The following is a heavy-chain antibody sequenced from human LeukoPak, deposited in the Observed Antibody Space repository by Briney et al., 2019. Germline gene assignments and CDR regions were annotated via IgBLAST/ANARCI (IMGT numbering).Heavy chain of an antibody. Sequence: ASVNVSCKASGGTFSSYAISWVRQAPRQGLEWMGGIIPIFGTANYAQKFQGRVTITADESTSTAYMELSSLRSEDTAVYYCAPEGRWLQSSWGQGTLVTVSS. CDR1: GGTFSSYA. J-gene: IGHJ4*02. CDR2: IIPIFGTA. D-gene: IGHD5-24*01. CDR3: APEGRWLQSS. V-gene: IGHV1-69*13.